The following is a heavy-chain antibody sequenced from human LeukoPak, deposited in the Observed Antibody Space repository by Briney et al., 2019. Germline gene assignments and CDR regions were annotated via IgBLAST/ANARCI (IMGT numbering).Heavy chain of an antibody. CDR2: IYHSGST. CDR1: GGSISTYY. CDR3: ARGGAARLHFQN. Sequence: PSETLSLTCTVSGGSISTYYWNWIRQPPGKGLEWIGYIYHSGSTNYDPSLQSRVTISVDTSKNQFSLNLNSVTAADTAVFYCARGGAARLHFQNWGQGTLVTVSS. D-gene: IGHD6-6*01. J-gene: IGHJ1*01. V-gene: IGHV4-59*01.